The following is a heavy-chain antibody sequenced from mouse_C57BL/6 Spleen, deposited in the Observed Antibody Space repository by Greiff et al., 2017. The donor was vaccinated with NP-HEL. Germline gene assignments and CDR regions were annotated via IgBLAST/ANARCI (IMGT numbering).Heavy chain of an antibody. CDR1: GYTFTSYW. CDR3: ARDSSGSSYAMDY. J-gene: IGHJ4*01. Sequence: QVQLKQPGAELVRPGTSVKLSCKASGYTFTSYWMHWVKQRPGQGLEWIGVIDPSDSYTNYNQKFKGKATLTVDTSSSTAYMQLSSLTSEDSAVYYCARDSSGSSYAMDYWGQGTSVTVSS. D-gene: IGHD3-2*02. CDR2: IDPSDSYT. V-gene: IGHV1-59*01.